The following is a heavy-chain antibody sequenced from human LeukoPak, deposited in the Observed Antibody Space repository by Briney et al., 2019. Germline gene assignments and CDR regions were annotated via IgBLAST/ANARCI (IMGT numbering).Heavy chain of an antibody. CDR3: ARDYYDSSGYYPPDY. Sequence: GGSLRLSCAASGFTFNNYAMSWVRQAPGKGLVWVSRINSDGSSTSYADSVKGRFTISRDNAKNTLYLQMNSLRTEDTAVYYCARDYYDSSGYYPPDYWGQGTLVTVSS. CDR2: INSDGSST. J-gene: IGHJ4*02. D-gene: IGHD3-22*01. CDR1: GFTFNNYA. V-gene: IGHV3-74*01.